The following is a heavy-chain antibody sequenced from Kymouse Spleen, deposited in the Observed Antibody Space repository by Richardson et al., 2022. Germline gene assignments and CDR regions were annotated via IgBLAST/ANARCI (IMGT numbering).Heavy chain of an antibody. D-gene: IGHD2-8*01. V-gene: IGHV4-34*01. CDR1: GGSFSGYY. J-gene: IGHJ4*02. CDR3: ARGYCTNGVCYRGDYFDY. Sequence: QVQLQQWGAGLLKPSETLSLTCAVYGGSFSGYYWSWIRQPPGKGLEWIGEINHSGSTNYNPSLKSRVTISVDTSKNQFSLKLSSVTAADTAVYYCARGYCTNGVCYRGDYFDYWGQGTLVTVSS. CDR2: INHSGST.